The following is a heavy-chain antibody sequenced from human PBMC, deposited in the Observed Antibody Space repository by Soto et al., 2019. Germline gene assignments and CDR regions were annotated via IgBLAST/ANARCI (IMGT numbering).Heavy chain of an antibody. J-gene: IGHJ4*02. CDR3: ASSSYGYGLRFDY. CDR2: FIPIFGTA. CDR1: GGTFSSYA. V-gene: IGHV1-69*01. D-gene: IGHD5-18*01. Sequence: QVQLVQSGAEVKKPGSSVKVSCKASGGTFSSYAISWVRQAPGQGLEWMGGFIPIFGTANYAQKFQGRVTITTDETTSKAYMKPSSLRSEDTAVYYCASSSYGYGLRFDYWGQGTQVTVST.